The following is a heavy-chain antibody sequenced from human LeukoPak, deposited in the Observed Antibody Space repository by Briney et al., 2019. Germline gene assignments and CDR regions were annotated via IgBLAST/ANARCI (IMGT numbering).Heavy chain of an antibody. J-gene: IGHJ4*02. CDR1: GYDFTNYW. CDR2: IYPGDSDT. D-gene: IGHD5-24*01. Sequence: GESLKISCKGSGYDFTNYWISWVRQMPGKGLEWMGFIYPGDSDTTYSPSFQGQVTISADKSISTAYLQWSSLKASDTAMYYCARRRDGYNYVGTDYWGQGTLVTVSS. CDR3: ARRRDGYNYVGTDY. V-gene: IGHV5-51*01.